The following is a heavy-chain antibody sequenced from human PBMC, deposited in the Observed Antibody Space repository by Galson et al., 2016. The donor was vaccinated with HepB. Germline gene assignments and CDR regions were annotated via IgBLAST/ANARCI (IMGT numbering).Heavy chain of an antibody. CDR2: LWYDGSNR. D-gene: IGHD2-2*01. V-gene: IGHV3-33*01. CDR1: GFTFSNYG. J-gene: IGHJ4*02. CDR3: ARGTSVYCTRATCYREGSFDY. Sequence: SLRLSCAASGFTFSNYGIHWVRQAPGKGLEWVAVLWYDGSNRYYVDSVKGRFTISRDKSKNTLYLQMTSLRAEDTAVYYCARGTSVYCTRATCYREGSFDYWGQGTLVTVSS.